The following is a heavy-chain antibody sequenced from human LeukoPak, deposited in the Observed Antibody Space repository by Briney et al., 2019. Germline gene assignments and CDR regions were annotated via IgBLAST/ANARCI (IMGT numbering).Heavy chain of an antibody. V-gene: IGHV4-38-2*01. CDR2: IFRSGST. CDR1: GYSISSGYY. D-gene: IGHD2-15*01. CDR3: ARNAYCSGGSCPDF. Sequence: SETLSLTCAVSGYSISSGYYWGWIRQPPGKGLEWIGSIFRSGSTHYHPSLKSRVTISVDTSKNQFSLKLSSVTAADTAVYYCARNAYCSGGSCPDFWGQGTLVTVSS. J-gene: IGHJ4*02.